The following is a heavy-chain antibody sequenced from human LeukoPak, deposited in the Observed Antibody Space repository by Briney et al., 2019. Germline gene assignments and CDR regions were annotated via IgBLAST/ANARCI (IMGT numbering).Heavy chain of an antibody. CDR2: IFHSGRT. CDR3: AREMATIEYFDY. D-gene: IGHD5-24*01. CDR1: GGSITSNYW. V-gene: IGHV4-4*02. J-gene: IGHJ4*02. Sequence: PSETLSLTCVVSGGSITSNYWWSWVRQSPGKGLEWIGEIFHSGRTNYNPSLKSRVSISLDKSRSEFSLRLNSVTAADTAVYYCAREMATIEYFDYWGQGTLVTVSS.